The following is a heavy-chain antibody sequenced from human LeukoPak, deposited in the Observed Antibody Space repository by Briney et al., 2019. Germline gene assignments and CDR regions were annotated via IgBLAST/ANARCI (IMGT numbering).Heavy chain of an antibody. J-gene: IGHJ5*02. Sequence: GASVKVSCKASGYRFTGYNIDWVRQAPGQRPEWMGRINAENGDTKYSQKFQGRVTITRDTFASTSYMELSSLRSEDTAVYYCARVIRAAAGTEGDWFDPWGQGTLVTVSS. D-gene: IGHD6-13*01. CDR2: INAENGDT. V-gene: IGHV1-3*01. CDR1: GYRFTGYN. CDR3: ARVIRAAAGTEGDWFDP.